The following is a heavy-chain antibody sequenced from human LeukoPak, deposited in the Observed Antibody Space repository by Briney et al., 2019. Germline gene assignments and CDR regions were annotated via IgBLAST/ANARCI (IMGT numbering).Heavy chain of an antibody. CDR2: ISYDGSNK. Sequence: PGRSLRLSCAASGFTFSSYAMHWVRQAPGKGLEWVAVISYDGSNKYYADSVKGRFTISRDNSKNTLYLQMNSLRAEDTAVYYCARDGPFTFGDLSYFDYWGQGTLVTVPS. V-gene: IGHV3-30*04. CDR3: ARDGPFTFGDLSYFDY. D-gene: IGHD3-16*01. J-gene: IGHJ4*02. CDR1: GFTFSSYA.